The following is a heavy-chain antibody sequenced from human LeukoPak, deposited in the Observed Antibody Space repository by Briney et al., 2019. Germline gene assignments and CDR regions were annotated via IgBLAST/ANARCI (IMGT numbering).Heavy chain of an antibody. J-gene: IGHJ4*02. CDR1: GGSFSGYY. CDR3: ARQTKQQLVRRFDY. V-gene: IGHV4-34*01. CDR2: INHSGST. Sequence: SETLSLTCAVYGGSFSGYYWSWIRQPPGKGLEWIGEINHSGSTNYNPSLKSRVTISVDTSKNQFSLKLSSVTAADTAVYYCARQTKQQLVRRFDYWGQGTLVTVSS. D-gene: IGHD6-13*01.